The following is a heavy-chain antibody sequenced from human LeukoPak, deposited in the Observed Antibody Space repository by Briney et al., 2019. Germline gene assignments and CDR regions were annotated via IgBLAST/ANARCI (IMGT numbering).Heavy chain of an antibody. CDR3: AREYDILTGYYRTYGMDV. D-gene: IGHD3-9*01. Sequence: ASVKVSCKASGYTFTDYYIHWVRQAPGQGLEGMGWINPNSGGTNYAQKFQDRVTMTRDTSTSTAYMELSSLRSDDTAVYYCAREYDILTGYYRTYGMDVWGQGTTVTVSS. CDR2: INPNSGGT. V-gene: IGHV1-2*02. CDR1: GYTFTDYY. J-gene: IGHJ6*02.